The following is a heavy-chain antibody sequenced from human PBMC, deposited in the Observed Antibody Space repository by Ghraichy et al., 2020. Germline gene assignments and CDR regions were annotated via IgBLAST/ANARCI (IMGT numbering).Heavy chain of an antibody. V-gene: IGHV3-30-3*01. CDR2: ISYDGSNK. Sequence: GGSLRLSCAASGFTFSSYAMHWVRQAPGKGLEWVAVISYDGSNKYYADSVKGRFTISRDNSKNTLYLQMNSLRAEDTAVYYCARTDCGGDCSTSDPSHDAFDIWGQGTMVTVSS. CDR1: GFTFSSYA. J-gene: IGHJ3*02. CDR3: ARTDCGGDCSTSDPSHDAFDI. D-gene: IGHD2-21*02.